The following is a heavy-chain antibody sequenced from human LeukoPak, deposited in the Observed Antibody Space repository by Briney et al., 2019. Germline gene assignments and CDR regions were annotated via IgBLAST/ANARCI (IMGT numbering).Heavy chain of an antibody. J-gene: IGHJ5*02. CDR3: ARGRGYCSGGSCYSRRPNWFDP. Sequence: SETLSLTCAAYGGSFSGYYWSWIRQPPGKGLEWIGEINHSGSTNYNPSLKSRVTISVDTSKNQFSLKLSSVTAADTAVYYCARGRGYCSGGSCYSRRPNWFDPWGQGTLVTVSS. D-gene: IGHD2-15*01. V-gene: IGHV4-34*01. CDR1: GGSFSGYY. CDR2: INHSGST.